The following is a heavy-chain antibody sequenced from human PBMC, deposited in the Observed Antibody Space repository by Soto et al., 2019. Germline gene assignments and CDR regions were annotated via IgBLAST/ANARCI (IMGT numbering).Heavy chain of an antibody. D-gene: IGHD6-19*01. CDR2: IYYSGST. CDR1: GGSISSYY. V-gene: IGHV4-59*01. J-gene: IGHJ4*02. Sequence: SETLSLTCTVSGGSISSYYWSWIRQPPGKGLEWIGYIYYSGSTNYNPSLKSRVTISVDTSKNQFSLKLSSVTAADTAVYYCARGGWGEGATVNFDYWGQGTLVTVSS. CDR3: ARGGWGEGATVNFDY.